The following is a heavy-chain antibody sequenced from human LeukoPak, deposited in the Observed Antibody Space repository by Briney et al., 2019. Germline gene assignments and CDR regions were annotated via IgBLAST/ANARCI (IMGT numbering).Heavy chain of an antibody. Sequence: GGSLRLSCAASGFTFSSYAMHWVRQAPGKGLEWVSVIYSGGSTYYADSVKGRFTISRHNSKNTLYLQMNSLRAEDTAVYYCARGGAITDYWGQGTLVTVSS. J-gene: IGHJ4*02. D-gene: IGHD3-10*01. V-gene: IGHV3-53*04. CDR3: ARGGAITDY. CDR1: GFTFSSYA. CDR2: IYSGGST.